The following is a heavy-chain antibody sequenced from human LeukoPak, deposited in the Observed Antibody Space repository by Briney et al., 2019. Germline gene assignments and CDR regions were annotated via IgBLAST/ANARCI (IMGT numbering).Heavy chain of an antibody. Sequence: PSETLSLTCTVSGGSISSSSYYWGWIRQPPGKGLEWIGSIYYSGSTYYNPSLKSRVTISVDTSKNEFSLKLNSVTAADTAVYYCGSGRQQLDFWGQGTLVTVSS. CDR2: IYYSGST. CDR1: GGSISSSSYY. J-gene: IGHJ4*02. D-gene: IGHD6-13*01. CDR3: GSGRQQLDF. V-gene: IGHV4-39*01.